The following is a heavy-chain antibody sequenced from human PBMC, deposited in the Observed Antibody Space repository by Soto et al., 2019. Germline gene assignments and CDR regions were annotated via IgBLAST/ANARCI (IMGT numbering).Heavy chain of an antibody. V-gene: IGHV1-2*02. D-gene: IGHD4-17*01. J-gene: IGHJ4*02. CDR2: INPNSGGT. Sequence: QVQLVQSGAEVKKPGASVKVSCKASGYTFTGYYMHWVRQAPGQGLEWMGWINPNSGGTTYAQKFQGRVTMPRDTSISTAYMELSRLRSDVTAVYHCARVSYGDYPYYFDYWGQGTLVTVSS. CDR1: GYTFTGYY. CDR3: ARVSYGDYPYYFDY.